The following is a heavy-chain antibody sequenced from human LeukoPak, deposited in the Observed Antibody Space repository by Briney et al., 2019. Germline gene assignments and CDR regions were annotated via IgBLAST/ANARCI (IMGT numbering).Heavy chain of an antibody. CDR3: AKDREWLGVLGY. CDR1: GFTFDDYA. J-gene: IGHJ4*02. V-gene: IGHV3-9*01. D-gene: IGHD3-3*01. Sequence: GGSLRLSCAASGFTFDDYAMHWVRQAPGKGLEWVSGISWNSGSIGYADSVKGRFTISRDNAKNSLYLQMNSLRAEDTAVYYCAKDREWLGVLGYWGQGTLVTVSS. CDR2: ISWNSGSI.